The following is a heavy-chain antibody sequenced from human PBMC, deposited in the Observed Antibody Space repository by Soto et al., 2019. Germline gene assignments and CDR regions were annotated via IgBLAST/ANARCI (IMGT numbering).Heavy chain of an antibody. CDR2: INAGNGNT. Sequence: QVQLVQSGAEVKKPGASVKVSCKASGYTFTSYAMHWVRQAPGQRLEWMGWINAGNGNTKYSQKFQGRVTITRDTSASTAYMELSSLRSEETAVYYCARDALWFGEFRLHGMDVWGQGTTVTVSS. J-gene: IGHJ6*02. CDR3: ARDALWFGEFRLHGMDV. V-gene: IGHV1-3*01. CDR1: GYTFTSYA. D-gene: IGHD3-10*01.